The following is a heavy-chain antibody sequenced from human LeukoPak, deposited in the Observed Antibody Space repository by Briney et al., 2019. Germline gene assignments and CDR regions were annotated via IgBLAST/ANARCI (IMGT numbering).Heavy chain of an antibody. CDR1: GFTFSSYW. V-gene: IGHV3-74*01. D-gene: IGHD3-9*01. J-gene: IGHJ4*02. CDR3: ARGFRFDILTGYLGVIFDY. Sequence: GGSLRLSCAASGFTFSSYWMHWVRQAPGKGLVWVSRINSDGSSTSYADSVKGRFTISRDNAKNTLYLQMNSLRAEDTAVYYCARGFRFDILTGYLGVIFDYWGQGTLVTVSS. CDR2: INSDGSST.